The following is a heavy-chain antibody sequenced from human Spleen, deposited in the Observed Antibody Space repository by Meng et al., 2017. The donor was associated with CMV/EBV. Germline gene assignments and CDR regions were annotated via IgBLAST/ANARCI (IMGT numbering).Heavy chain of an antibody. CDR2: IWYDGSEQ. D-gene: IGHD6-19*01. CDR3: AKDPLGAVAGENWFDP. J-gene: IGHJ5*02. CDR1: FTFSKCG. Sequence: FTFSKCGMHWVRQAPGKGLEWVAVIWYDGSEQYYADNVKGRFTISRDNYRQMLYLQMNSLRAEDTAFYYCAKDPLGAVAGENWFDPWGQGTLVTVSS. V-gene: IGHV3-33*03.